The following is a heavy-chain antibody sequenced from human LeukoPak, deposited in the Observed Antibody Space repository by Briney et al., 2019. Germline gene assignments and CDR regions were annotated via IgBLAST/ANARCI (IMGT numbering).Heavy chain of an antibody. CDR3: ARGRLSGTMVRGVIEFDY. J-gene: IGHJ4*02. CDR2: ISAYNGNT. CDR1: GYTFTSYG. Sequence: AASVKVSCKASGYTFTSYGISWVRQAPGQGLEWMGWISAYNGNTNYAQKLQGRVTMTTDTSTSTAYMELRSLRSDDTAVYYCARGRLSGTMVRGVIEFDYWGQGTLVTVSS. V-gene: IGHV1-18*01. D-gene: IGHD3-10*01.